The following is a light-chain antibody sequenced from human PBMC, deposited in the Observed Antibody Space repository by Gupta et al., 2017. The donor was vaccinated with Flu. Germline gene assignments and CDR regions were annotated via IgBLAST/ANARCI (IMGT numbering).Light chain of an antibody. Sequence: QSVLTQPPSASGTPGQRVTISRSGSSSNIGSKTVNWYQQLPGTAPKLLIYSNNQRPSGIPGRFSGSKSGTSASLAISGLQSEDEADYYCAAWDDSLNARVFGGGTKLTVL. J-gene: IGLJ3*02. CDR2: SNN. CDR1: SSNIGSKT. CDR3: AAWDDSLNARV. V-gene: IGLV1-44*01.